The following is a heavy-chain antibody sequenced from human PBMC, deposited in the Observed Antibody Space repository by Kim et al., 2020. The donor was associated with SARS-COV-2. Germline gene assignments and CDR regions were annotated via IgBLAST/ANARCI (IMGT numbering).Heavy chain of an antibody. CDR3: AKDRLRQWCMDV. CDR1: GFTFSSYA. CDR2: ITVSGAST. J-gene: IGHJ6*02. D-gene: IGHD2-8*01. Sequence: GGSLRLSCAVSGFTFSSYAMNWVRQAPGKGLEWVSTITVSGASTYYADSVKGRFTISRDNSKNTLYLQMNSLRADDTAVYYCAKDRLRQWCMDVWGQGTTVTVSS. V-gene: IGHV3-23*01.